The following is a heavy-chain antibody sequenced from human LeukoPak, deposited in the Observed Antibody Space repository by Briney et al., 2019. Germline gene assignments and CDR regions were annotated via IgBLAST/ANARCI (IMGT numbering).Heavy chain of an antibody. CDR3: ARGRDDYSNPLDY. V-gene: IGHV4-39*07. CDR1: GGSITKNGYY. CDR2: MHYSGST. Sequence: PSETLSLTCSVSGGSITKNGYYWGWIRQSPETGLEWIGSMHYSGSTYYNPSLNSRVTISVDTSKNQFSLKLTSVTAADTAVYYCARGRDDYSNPLDYWGQGTLVTVSS. J-gene: IGHJ4*02. D-gene: IGHD4-11*01.